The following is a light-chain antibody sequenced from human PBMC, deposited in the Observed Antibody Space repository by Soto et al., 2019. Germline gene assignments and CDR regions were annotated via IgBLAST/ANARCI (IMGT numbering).Light chain of an antibody. V-gene: IGKV1-5*03. Sequence: DILMTQSPSTLSASVGDRVTITCRASQSIRTWLAWYQQKPGKAPNLLIYTASSLESGVPSRFSGSGSATEFTLTISSLQPDDFATYYCQQYHSYSTFGQGTKVEIK. CDR3: QQYHSYST. CDR2: TAS. CDR1: QSIRTW. J-gene: IGKJ1*01.